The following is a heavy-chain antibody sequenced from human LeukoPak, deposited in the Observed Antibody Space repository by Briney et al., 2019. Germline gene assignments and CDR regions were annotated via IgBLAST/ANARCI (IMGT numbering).Heavy chain of an antibody. CDR1: GGSISSYY. CDR2: IYYSGST. Sequence: PSETLSLTCTVSGGSISSYYWSWIRQPPGKGLEWIRYIYYSGSTNYNPSLKSRVTISVDTSKNQFSLKLSSVTAADTAVYYCARVAGYYDFWSGYYTGFDYWGQGTLVTVSS. J-gene: IGHJ4*02. D-gene: IGHD3-3*01. CDR3: ARVAGYYDFWSGYYTGFDY. V-gene: IGHV4-59*12.